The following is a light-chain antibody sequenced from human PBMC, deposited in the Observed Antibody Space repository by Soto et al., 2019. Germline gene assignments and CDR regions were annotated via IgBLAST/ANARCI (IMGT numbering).Light chain of an antibody. CDR1: SSDVGGYNY. J-gene: IGLJ2*01. Sequence: QSVLTQPASVSGSPGQSITISCTGTSSDVGGYNYVSWYQQHPGKAPKLMIYDVSNRPSGVSNRFSGSKSGNTPSLTISGLQAEDDADYYCSSYTSSSTPVVFGGGTKLTVL. CDR2: DVS. V-gene: IGLV2-14*01. CDR3: SSYTSSSTPVV.